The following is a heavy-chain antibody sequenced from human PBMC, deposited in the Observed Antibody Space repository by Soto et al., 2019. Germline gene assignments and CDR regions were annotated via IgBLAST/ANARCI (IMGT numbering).Heavy chain of an antibody. Sequence: AGGSLRLSCAASGFTFGNYAMTWVRQAPGKGLGCVSRISGSGGGTYYADSVKGRFTISRDTSKNTLHLQMNSLRAEDTAVYYCARASGSRLFDYWGQGALVTVSS. D-gene: IGHD1-26*01. J-gene: IGHJ4*02. CDR3: ARASGSRLFDY. V-gene: IGHV3-23*01. CDR2: ISGSGGGT. CDR1: GFTFGNYA.